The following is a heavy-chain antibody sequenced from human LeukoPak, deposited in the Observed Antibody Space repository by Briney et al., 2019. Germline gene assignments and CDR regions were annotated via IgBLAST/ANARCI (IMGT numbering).Heavy chain of an antibody. D-gene: IGHD4-17*01. CDR2: IIPILGIA. V-gene: IGHV1-69*02. CDR3: ARTRDYGNWYFDL. CDR1: GGTFSSYT. J-gene: IGHJ2*01. Sequence: SVKVSCKASGGTFSSYTISWVRQAPGQGLEWMGRIIPILGIANYAQKFQGRVTITADTSTSTAYMELSSLRSEDTAVYYCARTRDYGNWYFDLWGRGTLVTVSS.